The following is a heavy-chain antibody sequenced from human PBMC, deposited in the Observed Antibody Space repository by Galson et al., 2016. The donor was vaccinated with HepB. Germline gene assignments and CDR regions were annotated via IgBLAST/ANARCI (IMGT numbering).Heavy chain of an antibody. CDR2: TYYRSKWYS. J-gene: IGHJ3*02. D-gene: IGHD6-19*01. CDR3: ARAPAAIAVAGRLKFDDFDI. Sequence: CAISGDSVSSNSAGWNWIRQSPSRGLEWLGRTYYRSKWYSDYAVSVKSRITINPDTSKNQFSLQLSSVSPEDTAVYYCARAPAAIAVAGRLKFDDFDIWGQGTMVTVSS. V-gene: IGHV6-1*01. CDR1: GDSVSSNSAG.